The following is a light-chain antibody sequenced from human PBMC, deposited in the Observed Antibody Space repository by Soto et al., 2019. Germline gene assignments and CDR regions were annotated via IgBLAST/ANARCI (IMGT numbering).Light chain of an antibody. CDR3: QQDKGYYS. CDR1: QSISSW. CDR2: KAS. Sequence: DIQMTQSPSTLSASVGDRVTITCRASQSISSWLAWYQQKPGKAPKLLIYKASSVESGVPSRFSGSGSGTEFSVTISSLQPEDFTTNYCQQDKGYYSLGQGTRRGIK. V-gene: IGKV1-5*03. J-gene: IGKJ2*01.